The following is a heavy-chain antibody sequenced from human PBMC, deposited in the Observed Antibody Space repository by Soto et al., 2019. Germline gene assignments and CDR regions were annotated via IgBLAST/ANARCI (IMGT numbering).Heavy chain of an antibody. J-gene: IGHJ1*01. CDR3: SRDRLDRGTYGK. CDR2: IIPIFGTS. Sequence: QVQLVQSGAEVKKPGSSVKVSCKASVGTFSSYAISWVRPAPGQGLEWMGGIIPIFGTSNYAQKFQGTVTITADEPASKAYMELSSMRSEDMAVYHCSRDRLDRGTYGKWGQGILVTVSS. CDR1: VGTFSSYA. D-gene: IGHD2-2*03. V-gene: IGHV1-69*12.